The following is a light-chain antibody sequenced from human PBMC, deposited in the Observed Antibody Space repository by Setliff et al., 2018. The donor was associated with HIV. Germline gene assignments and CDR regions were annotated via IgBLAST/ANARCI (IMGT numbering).Light chain of an antibody. CDR1: RTGVGGYNF. V-gene: IGLV2-14*03. CDR2: DVT. Sequence: QSALTQPVSVSASPGQSITISCTGTRTGVGGYNFVSWYQQHPGKGPKLIIYDVTQRPSGVSSRFSGSRSGNTASLTISGLQADDEADYFCSSSVSSITRGFGGGTKVTVL. J-gene: IGLJ2*01. CDR3: SSSVSSITRG.